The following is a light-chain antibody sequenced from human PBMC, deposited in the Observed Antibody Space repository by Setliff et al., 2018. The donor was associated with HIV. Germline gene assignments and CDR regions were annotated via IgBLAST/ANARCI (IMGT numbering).Light chain of an antibody. Sequence: QSVLTQPPSASGTPGQRVTISCSGSSSNIGSNTVTWYQRLPGTAPKLRIYSNNQRPSGVPDRFSGSKSGTSASLAISWLQSEDEADYYCAAWDDSLNGRVFGTGTKVTVL. CDR2: SNN. CDR3: AAWDDSLNGRV. J-gene: IGLJ1*01. V-gene: IGLV1-44*01. CDR1: SSNIGSNT.